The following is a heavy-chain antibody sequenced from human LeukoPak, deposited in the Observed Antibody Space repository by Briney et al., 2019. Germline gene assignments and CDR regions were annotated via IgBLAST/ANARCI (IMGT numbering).Heavy chain of an antibody. D-gene: IGHD3-10*01. CDR2: NSAGGGAT. CDR3: AKSTRGSGSYGYLDH. CDR1: EFTYSNYA. J-gene: IGHJ4*02. V-gene: IGHV3-23*01. Sequence: GGSLRLSCAASEFTYSNYAMTWVRQAPGKGLEWVSTNSAGGGATYYADSVKGRFTISRDNSKNTLYLQMNSLRAEDTAAYYCAKSTRGSGSYGYLDHWGQGTLVTVSS.